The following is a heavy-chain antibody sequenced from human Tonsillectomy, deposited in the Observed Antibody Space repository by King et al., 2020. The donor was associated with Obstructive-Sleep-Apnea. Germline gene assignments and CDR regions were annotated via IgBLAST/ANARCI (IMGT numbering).Heavy chain of an antibody. CDR2: IKDDGSDK. Sequence: VQLVESGGGLVQPGESLRLSCAVAGLTYSNHWMSWVRQAPGQGLEWVAQIKDDGSDKYYVDSVKGRFTISRDNAKNSLYLQMNSLRVEDTAMYYCVRGGYTYDYWGQGTLVIVSS. D-gene: IGHD5-18*01. CDR1: GLTYSNHW. V-gene: IGHV3-7*01. J-gene: IGHJ4*02. CDR3: VRGGYTYDY.